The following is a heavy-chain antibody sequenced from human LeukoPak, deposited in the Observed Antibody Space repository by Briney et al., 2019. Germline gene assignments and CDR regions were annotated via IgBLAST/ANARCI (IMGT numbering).Heavy chain of an antibody. CDR2: IYSGGST. CDR3: ARSPSPYYDFWSGYYSVNWFDP. D-gene: IGHD3-3*01. Sequence: PGGSLRLSCAASGFTVSSNYMSWVRQAPGKGLEWVSVIYSGGSTYYADSVKGRFTISIDNSKNTLYLQMNSLRAEDTAVYYCARSPSPYYDFWSGYYSVNWFDPWGQGTLVTVSS. J-gene: IGHJ5*02. V-gene: IGHV3-53*01. CDR1: GFTVSSNY.